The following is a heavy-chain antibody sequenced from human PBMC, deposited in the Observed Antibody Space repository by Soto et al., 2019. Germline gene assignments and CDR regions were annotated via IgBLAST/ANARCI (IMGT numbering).Heavy chain of an antibody. J-gene: IGHJ4*02. CDR2: THSGGST. CDR3: ARARDGYNPIDY. Sequence: ETLSLTCAVYGGSFSGYYWSWIRQPPGKGLEWVSVTHSGGSTYYSDSVKGRFTISRDNSKNTLYLQMNSLRAEDTAVYYCARARDGYNPIDYWGQGTLVTSPQ. CDR1: GGSFSGYY. V-gene: IGHV3-53*01. D-gene: IGHD5-12*01.